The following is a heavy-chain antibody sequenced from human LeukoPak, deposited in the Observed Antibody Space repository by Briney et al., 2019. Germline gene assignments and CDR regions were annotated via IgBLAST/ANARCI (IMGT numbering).Heavy chain of an antibody. V-gene: IGHV4-39*07. CDR1: GGSISSSPYY. CDR2: IYYSGTT. D-gene: IGHD5-18*01. CDR3: AKGAGGFSYYNWFHP. J-gene: IGHJ5*02. Sequence: PSETLSLTCTVSGGSISSSPYYWGWIRQPPGKGLEWIGSIYYSGTTHYNPSLESRVTISVDTSKNQFSLKLASVTAADTAIYYCAKGAGGFSYYNWFHPWGQGTLVTVSS.